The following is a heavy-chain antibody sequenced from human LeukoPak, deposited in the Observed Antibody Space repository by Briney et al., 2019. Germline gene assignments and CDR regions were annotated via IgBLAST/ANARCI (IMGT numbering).Heavy chain of an antibody. Sequence: SETLSLTCIVSGGSISSYYWNWIRQPPGKGLEWIGYVACSGRTDYNPSLKSRVTISIDTSKNQFSLKLTSVTAADTAVYYCARPGRDSTDDWHFDLWGRGTLVTVSS. J-gene: IGHJ2*01. D-gene: IGHD2-21*02. CDR1: GGSISSYY. CDR3: ARPGRDSTDDWHFDL. CDR2: VACSGRT. V-gene: IGHV4-59*08.